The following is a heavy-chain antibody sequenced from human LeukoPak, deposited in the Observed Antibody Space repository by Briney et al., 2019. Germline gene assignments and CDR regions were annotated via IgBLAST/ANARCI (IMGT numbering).Heavy chain of an antibody. D-gene: IGHD2-2*01. CDR2: FYYSGST. V-gene: IGHV4-39*01. CDR1: GGSISSSSYY. CDR3: ARHGGGGIVVVPAAGFDY. J-gene: IGHJ4*02. Sequence: SETLSLTCTVSGGSISSSSYYWGWIRQPPGKGLEWIGSFYYSGSTYYNPSLKSRVTISVDTSKNQFSLKLSSVTAADTAVYYCARHGGGGIVVVPAAGFDYWGQGTLVTVSS.